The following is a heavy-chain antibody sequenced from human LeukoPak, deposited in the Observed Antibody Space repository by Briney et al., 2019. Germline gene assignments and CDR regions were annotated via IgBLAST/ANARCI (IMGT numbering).Heavy chain of an antibody. D-gene: IGHD1-14*01. J-gene: IGHJ6*02. CDR3: ARVGNHNYYYYYGMDV. Sequence: GGSLRLSRAASGFTVSSNYMSWVRQAPGKGLEWVSVIYSGGSTYYADSVKGRFTISRDNSKNTLYLQMNSLRAEDTAVYYCARVGNHNYYYYYGMDVWGQGTTVTVSS. CDR2: IYSGGST. V-gene: IGHV3-53*01. CDR1: GFTVSSNY.